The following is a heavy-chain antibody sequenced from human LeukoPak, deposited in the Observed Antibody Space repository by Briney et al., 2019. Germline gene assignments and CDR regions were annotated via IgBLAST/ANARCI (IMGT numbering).Heavy chain of an antibody. D-gene: IGHD4-23*01. J-gene: IGHJ6*02. V-gene: IGHV1-69*04. CDR3: GGASVENYYYYGMDV. Sequence: SVKVSCKASGGTFSSYAISWVRQAPGQGLEWMGRIIPIFGIANYAQKFQGRVTITADKSTSTAYMELRSLRSEDEAVYYCGGASVENYYYYGMDVWAKGPRSPSP. CDR2: IIPIFGIA. CDR1: GGTFSSYA.